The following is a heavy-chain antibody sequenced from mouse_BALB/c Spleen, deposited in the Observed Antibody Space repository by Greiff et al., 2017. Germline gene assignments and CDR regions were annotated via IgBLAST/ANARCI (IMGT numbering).Heavy chain of an antibody. CDR2: IDPANGNT. CDR1: GFNIKDTY. V-gene: IGHV14-3*02. CDR3: ARSGSSYDYYAMDY. J-gene: IGHJ4*01. Sequence: LVESGAELVKPGASVKLSCTASGFNIKDTYMHWVKQRPEQGLEWIGRIDPANGNTKYDPKFQGKATITADTSSNTAYLQLSSLTSEDTAVYYCARSGSSYDYYAMDYWGQGTSVTVSS. D-gene: IGHD1-1*01.